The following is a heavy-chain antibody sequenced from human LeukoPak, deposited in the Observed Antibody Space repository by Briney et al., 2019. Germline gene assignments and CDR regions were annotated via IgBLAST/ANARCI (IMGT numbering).Heavy chain of an antibody. D-gene: IGHD1-14*01. J-gene: IGHJ4*02. CDR2: ITDTGSTT. V-gene: IGHV3-11*04. Sequence: GGSLRLSCAASGFTLSDNYMTWIRQAPGKGLEWVSYITDTGSTTYYADPVKGRFTISRDNAKNSLYLQMNSLRGEDTAVYYCARARKGYYFDYWGQGTLVTVSS. CDR1: GFTLSDNY. CDR3: ARARKGYYFDY.